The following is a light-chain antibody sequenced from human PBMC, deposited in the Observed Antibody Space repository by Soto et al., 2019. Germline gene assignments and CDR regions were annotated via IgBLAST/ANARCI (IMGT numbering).Light chain of an antibody. V-gene: IGKV3-20*01. CDR2: GAS. J-gene: IGKJ3*01. CDR3: QQYGSSPLFT. Sequence: EIVMSQSPATLSVSPGERATLSCRASQSISTYLAWYQQKPGQTPRLLIYGASTRATGIPDRFSGSGSGTDFTLTISRLEPEDFAVYYCQQYGSSPLFTFGHGTKVDIK. CDR1: QSISTY.